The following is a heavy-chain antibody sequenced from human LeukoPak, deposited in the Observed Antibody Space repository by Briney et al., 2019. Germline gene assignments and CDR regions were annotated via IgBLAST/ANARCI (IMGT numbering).Heavy chain of an antibody. CDR1: GGSISSGSYY. Sequence: SETLSLTCTVSGGSISSGSYYWRWIRQPAGKGLEWIGRIYTSGSTNYNPSLKSRVTISVDTSKNQFSLKLSSVTAADTAVYYCAREITYYYGSGCLSRGAFDIWGQGTMVTVSS. CDR3: AREITYYYGSGCLSRGAFDI. J-gene: IGHJ3*02. D-gene: IGHD3-10*01. V-gene: IGHV4-61*02. CDR2: IYTSGST.